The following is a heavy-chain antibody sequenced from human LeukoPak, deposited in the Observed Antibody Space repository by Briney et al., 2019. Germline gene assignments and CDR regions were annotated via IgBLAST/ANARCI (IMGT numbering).Heavy chain of an antibody. J-gene: IGHJ4*02. CDR2: FDPEDGET. D-gene: IGHD3-22*01. V-gene: IGHV1-24*01. CDR3: ATFYYYDSSGYYYSKFWDY. Sequence: ASVKVSCKVSGYTLTELSMHWVRQAPGKGLEWMGGFDPEDGETIYAQKFQGRVTMTEDTSTDTAYMELSSLRSEDTAVYYRATFYYYDSSGYYYSKFWDYWGQGTLVTVSS. CDR1: GYTLTELS.